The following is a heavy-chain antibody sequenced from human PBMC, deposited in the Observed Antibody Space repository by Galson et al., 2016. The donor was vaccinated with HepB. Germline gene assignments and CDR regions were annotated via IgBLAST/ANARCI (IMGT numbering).Heavy chain of an antibody. CDR3: ARHGYGYTYGNNWFES. CDR1: GGFISRDY. V-gene: IGHV4-59*08. Sequence: ETLSLTCTLSGGFISRDYWSWIRQPPEKGLEWIGYIYHSGITNYNPSLQSRVTISIDTSKNQFSLRLTSVTAADTAIYYCARHGYGYTYGNNWFESWGQGTLVTVSS. D-gene: IGHD5-18*01. CDR2: IYHSGIT. J-gene: IGHJ5*01.